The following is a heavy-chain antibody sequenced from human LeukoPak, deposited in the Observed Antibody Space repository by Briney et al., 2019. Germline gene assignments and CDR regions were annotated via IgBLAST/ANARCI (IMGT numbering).Heavy chain of an antibody. CDR3: ARSTIFGVVIDY. D-gene: IGHD3-3*01. V-gene: IGHV4-39*07. CDR2: IYYSGST. CDR1: GGSISSSSYY. J-gene: IGHJ4*02. Sequence: SETLSLTCTVSGGSISSSSYYWGWIRQPPGKGLEWIGSIYYSGSTYYNPSLKSRVAISVDTSKNQFSLKLSSVTAADTAVYYCARSTIFGVVIDYWGQGTLVTVSS.